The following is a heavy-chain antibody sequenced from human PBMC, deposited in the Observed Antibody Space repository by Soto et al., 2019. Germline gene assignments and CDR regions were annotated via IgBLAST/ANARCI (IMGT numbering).Heavy chain of an antibody. CDR2: SCYSGST. CDR1: GGSISSGGYY. J-gene: IGHJ6*02. Sequence: SETLSLSCTVSGGSISSGGYYWSWIRQHPGKGLEWIGYSCYSGSTYYNPPLKRRVTISVDTYKTQFSLKLSSVTAADKAVYYCARDPTQTYYYRSGPPTYYYYRLDVWGQGTTVTVSS. V-gene: IGHV4-31*03. D-gene: IGHD3-10*01. CDR3: ARDPTQTYYYRSGPPTYYYYRLDV.